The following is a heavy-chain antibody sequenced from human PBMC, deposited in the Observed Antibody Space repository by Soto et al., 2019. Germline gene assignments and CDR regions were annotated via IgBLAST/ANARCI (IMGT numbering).Heavy chain of an antibody. CDR1: NGSISSRSSY. D-gene: IGHD4-17*01. CDR2: IYYIGNT. Sequence: QLQLQESGSGLVKPSETLSLTCIVSNGSISSRSSYWGWIRQTPGKGLEWIGSIYYIGNTYYNPSLKSRVTISIDTLKTQFSLKMNSVTAADTAVYFCGGQDYGAKGYNFENCGLGALVTVSS. J-gene: IGHJ4*02. V-gene: IGHV4-39*01. CDR3: GGQDYGAKGYNFEN.